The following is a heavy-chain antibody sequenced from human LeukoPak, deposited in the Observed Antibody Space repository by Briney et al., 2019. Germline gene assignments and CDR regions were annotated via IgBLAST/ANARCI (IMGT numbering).Heavy chain of an antibody. D-gene: IGHD3-9*01. Sequence: GRSLRLSCAASGFTFSSYGMHWVRQAPGKGLEWVAVIWYDGSNKYYADSVKGRFTISRDNSKNTLYLQMNSLRAKDTAVYYCARGPVTHYYYYGMDVWGQGTTVTVSS. CDR2: IWYDGSNK. V-gene: IGHV3-33*01. CDR1: GFTFSSYG. J-gene: IGHJ6*02. CDR3: ARGPVTHYYYYGMDV.